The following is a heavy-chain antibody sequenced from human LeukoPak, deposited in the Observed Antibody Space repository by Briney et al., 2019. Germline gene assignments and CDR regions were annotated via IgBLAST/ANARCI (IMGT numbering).Heavy chain of an antibody. J-gene: IGHJ5*02. D-gene: IGHD5-12*01. V-gene: IGHV3-7*01. CDR1: GFTFSSYW. CDR2: IKQDGSEK. CDR3: ARGPLSIVATMGDWFDP. Sequence: EGSLRLSCAASGFTFSSYWMSWVRQAPGKGLEWVANIKQDGSEKYYVDSVKGRFTISRDNAKNSLYLQMNSLRAEDTAVYYCARGPLSIVATMGDWFDPWGQGTLVTVSS.